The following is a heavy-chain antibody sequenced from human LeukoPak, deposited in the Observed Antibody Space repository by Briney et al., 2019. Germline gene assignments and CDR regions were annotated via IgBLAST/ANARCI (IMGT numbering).Heavy chain of an antibody. Sequence: GESLKISCKGSGYSFTSYWIGWVRQMPGKGLEWMGIIYPGDSDTRYSPSFQGQVTISADKSISTAYLRWSSLKASDTAMYYCARDYIGGSSWCVSGDYWGQGTLVTVSS. V-gene: IGHV5-51*01. J-gene: IGHJ4*02. CDR3: ARDYIGGSSWCVSGDY. CDR1: GYSFTSYW. D-gene: IGHD6-13*01. CDR2: IYPGDSDT.